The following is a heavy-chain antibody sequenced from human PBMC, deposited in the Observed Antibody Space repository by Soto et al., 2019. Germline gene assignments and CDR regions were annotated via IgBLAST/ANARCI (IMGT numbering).Heavy chain of an antibody. CDR2: ISSSGSTI. J-gene: IGHJ4*02. V-gene: IGHV3-48*03. Sequence: LGGSLRLSCAVSGFTFSSYEMNWVRQAPGKGMEWVSYISSSGSTIYYADSVKGRFTITRDNAKNSLYLQMNSLRAEDTAVYYCARVFDRRSSYGYWGQGTFVSVFS. CDR1: GFTFSSYE. D-gene: IGHD2-15*01. CDR3: ARVFDRRSSYGY.